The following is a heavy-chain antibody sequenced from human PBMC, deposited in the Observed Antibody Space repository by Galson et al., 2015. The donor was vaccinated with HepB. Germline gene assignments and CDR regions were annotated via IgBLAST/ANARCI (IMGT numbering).Heavy chain of an antibody. Sequence: ETLSLTCTVSDDSIRSHSWTWIRQPPGEGLEYIGYIFSTGSSNYNPSLKSRVTMSVDTSKNQFSLRLMSVTAADTAVYFCVRELGGSSPHFKYGMDVWGQGTTVTVSS. CDR3: VRELGGSSPHFKYGMDV. V-gene: IGHV4-59*11. D-gene: IGHD3-10*01. J-gene: IGHJ6*02. CDR2: IFSTGSS. CDR1: DDSIRSHS.